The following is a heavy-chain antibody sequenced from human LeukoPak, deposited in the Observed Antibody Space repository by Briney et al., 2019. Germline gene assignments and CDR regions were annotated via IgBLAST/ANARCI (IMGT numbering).Heavy chain of an antibody. CDR1: GFTFSSYA. CDR2: ISYDGSSK. Sequence: PGGSLRLSCAASGFTFSSYAMHWVRQAPGRGLDWVAIISYDGSSKYYADSVKDRFTISRDNSKNTLFLQMNSLRAEDTAVYYCARAYSSGWYGPLFDYWGQGTLVTVSS. V-gene: IGHV3-30-3*01. CDR3: ARAYSSGWYGPLFDY. D-gene: IGHD6-19*01. J-gene: IGHJ4*02.